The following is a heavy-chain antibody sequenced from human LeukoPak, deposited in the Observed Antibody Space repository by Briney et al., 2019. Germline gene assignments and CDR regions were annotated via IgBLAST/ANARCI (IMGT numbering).Heavy chain of an antibody. D-gene: IGHD6-13*01. CDR1: GYTFTSYA. Sequence: ASVKVSCKASGYTFTSYAMHWVRQAPGQRLEWMGWINAGNGNTKYSQKFQGRVTITRDTSASTAYMKLSSLRSEDTAVYYCARRSIAAAGILDYWGQGTLVTVSS. J-gene: IGHJ4*02. CDR3: ARRSIAAAGILDY. V-gene: IGHV1-3*01. CDR2: INAGNGNT.